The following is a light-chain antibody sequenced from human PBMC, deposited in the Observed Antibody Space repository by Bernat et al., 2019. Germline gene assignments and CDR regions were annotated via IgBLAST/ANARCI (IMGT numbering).Light chain of an antibody. V-gene: IGKV1-16*01. CDR3: QQYDRYPLT. J-gene: IGKJ4*01. Sequence: DIQMTQSPSSLSASVGDRVTITCRATQDISKYLAWYQQRPGQAPKSLIYGASTLYSGVPSRFSGSGSGTDVTLTISSLQPEDLATYYCQQYDRYPLTFGGGTKVEVK. CDR2: GAS. CDR1: QDISKY.